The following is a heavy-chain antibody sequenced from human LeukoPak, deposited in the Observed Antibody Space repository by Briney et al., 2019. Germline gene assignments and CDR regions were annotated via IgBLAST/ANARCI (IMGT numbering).Heavy chain of an antibody. J-gene: IGHJ6*03. CDR2: INHSGST. D-gene: IGHD1-7*01. V-gene: IGHV4-34*01. CDR1: GGSISSYY. CDR3: ARSYNWNFEYYYYMDV. Sequence: SETLSLTCTVSGGSISSYYWSWIRQPPGKGLEWIGEINHSGSTNYNPSLKSRVTISVDTSKNQFSLKLSSVTAADTAVYYCARSYNWNFEYYYYMDVWGKGTTVTVSS.